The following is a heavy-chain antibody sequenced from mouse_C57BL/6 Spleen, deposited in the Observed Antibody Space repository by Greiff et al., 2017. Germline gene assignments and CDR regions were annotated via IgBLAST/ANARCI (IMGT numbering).Heavy chain of an antibody. CDR3: ERYDYEWRDAMDY. CDR1: GYTFTSYW. CDR2: INPSNGGT. V-gene: IGHV1-53*01. J-gene: IGHJ4*01. Sequence: VQLQQPGTELVKPGASVKLSCKASGYTFTSYWMHWVKQRPGQGLEWIGNINPSNGGTNYNEKFKSKATLTVDKSSSTAYMQLSSLTSEDSAVYYCERYDYEWRDAMDYWGKRTSVTVSS. D-gene: IGHD2-4*01.